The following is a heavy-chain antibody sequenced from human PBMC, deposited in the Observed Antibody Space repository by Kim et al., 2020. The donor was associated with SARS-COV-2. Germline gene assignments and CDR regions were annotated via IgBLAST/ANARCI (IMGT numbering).Heavy chain of an antibody. D-gene: IGHD1-26*01. CDR2: ISGSGGST. Sequence: GGSLRLSCAASGFTFSSYAMSWVRQAPGKGLEWVSAISGSGGSTYYADSAKGRYTISRDNSKNTLYLQMNSLRAEDTAVYYCAGSGVTRKYYFDYWGQGTLVTVSS. J-gene: IGHJ4*02. CDR3: AGSGVTRKYYFDY. V-gene: IGHV3-23*01. CDR1: GFTFSSYA.